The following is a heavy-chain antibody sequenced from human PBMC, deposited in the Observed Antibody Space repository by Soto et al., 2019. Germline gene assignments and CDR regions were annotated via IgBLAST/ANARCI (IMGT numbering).Heavy chain of an antibody. Sequence: ASVKVSCKASGGTFSTYVISWVRQAPGQGLEWMGGIIPVFGTAHYAQKFQGRVTITADESTSAAYMELSSLRSEDTAVYYCARSSTLQWLAIDYWGQGTLVTVSS. D-gene: IGHD6-19*01. J-gene: IGHJ4*02. V-gene: IGHV1-69*13. CDR3: ARSSTLQWLAIDY. CDR1: GGTFSTYV. CDR2: IIPVFGTA.